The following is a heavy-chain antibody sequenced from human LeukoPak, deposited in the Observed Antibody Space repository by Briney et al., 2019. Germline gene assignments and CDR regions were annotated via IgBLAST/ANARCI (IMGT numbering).Heavy chain of an antibody. CDR3: VRHNDRTRGAFGI. D-gene: IGHD1-1*01. CDR2: INAGNGNT. J-gene: IGHJ3*02. Sequence: GASVKVSCKASGYTFTNYAIHWVRQAPGQRLEWMGWINAGNGNTKYSQKFQGRVTFTRDTSASTAYMELSSLSSEDTAVYYCVRHNDRTRGAFGIWGQGTMFTVSS. CDR1: GYTFTNYA. V-gene: IGHV1-3*01.